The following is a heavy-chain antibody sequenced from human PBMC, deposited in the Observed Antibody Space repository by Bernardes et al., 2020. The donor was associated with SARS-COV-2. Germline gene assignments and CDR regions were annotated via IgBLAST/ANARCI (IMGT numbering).Heavy chain of an antibody. J-gene: IGHJ4*02. Sequence: ASWKVSCKASGYTFTSYGISWVRQAPGQGLEWMGWISAYNGNTNYAQKLQGRVTMTTDTSTSTAYMELRSLRSDDTAVYYCARHAIAVAVTGCDYWGQGTLVTVSS. CDR1: GYTFTSYG. CDR2: ISAYNGNT. CDR3: ARHAIAVAVTGCDY. V-gene: IGHV1-18*01. D-gene: IGHD6-19*01.